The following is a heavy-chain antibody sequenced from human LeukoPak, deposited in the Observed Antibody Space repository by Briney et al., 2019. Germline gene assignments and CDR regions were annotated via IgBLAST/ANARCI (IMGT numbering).Heavy chain of an antibody. J-gene: IGHJ5*02. D-gene: IGHD6-19*01. V-gene: IGHV4-34*01. CDR2: INHSGST. Sequence: SETLSLTCAVYGGSFSGYYWSWIRQPPGKGLEWIGEINHSGSTNYNPSLKSRVTISVDTSKNQFSLKLSSVTAADTAVYYCARRKYNSGWANRKNNWFDPWGQGTLVTVSS. CDR3: ARRKYNSGWANRKNNWFDP. CDR1: GGSFSGYY.